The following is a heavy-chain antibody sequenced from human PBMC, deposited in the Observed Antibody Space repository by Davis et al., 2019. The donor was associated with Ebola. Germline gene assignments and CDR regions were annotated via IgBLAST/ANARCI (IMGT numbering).Heavy chain of an antibody. CDR2: ISSSGGST. V-gene: IGHV3-23*01. Sequence: GGSLRLSCAASGFTFSSYAMSWVRQAPGKGLEWVSSISSSGGSTYYADSVKGRFTISRDNSKNTLYLEMNSLRAEDTALYYCARILGVYRYFDYWGQGTLVTVSS. CDR1: GFTFSSYA. D-gene: IGHD1-26*01. CDR3: ARILGVYRYFDY. J-gene: IGHJ4*02.